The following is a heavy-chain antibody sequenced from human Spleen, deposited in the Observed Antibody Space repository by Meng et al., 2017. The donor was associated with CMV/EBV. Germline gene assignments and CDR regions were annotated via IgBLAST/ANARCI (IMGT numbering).Heavy chain of an antibody. Sequence: LSLTCAASGFSFDDHAMHWVRQAPGKGLEWVSGISWNSGSTGYADSVKGRFTISRDNAKNSLYVQMNSLRAGDTAVYYCARAFTSGLSYAFDIWGQGTMVTVSS. D-gene: IGHD5-12*01. J-gene: IGHJ3*02. CDR3: ARAFTSGLSYAFDI. V-gene: IGHV3-9*01. CDR1: GFSFDDHA. CDR2: ISWNSGST.